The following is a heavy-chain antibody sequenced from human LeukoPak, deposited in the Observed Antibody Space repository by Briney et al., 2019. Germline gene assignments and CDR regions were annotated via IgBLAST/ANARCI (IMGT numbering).Heavy chain of an antibody. CDR2: INSDGSST. V-gene: IGHV3-74*01. D-gene: IGHD3-22*01. J-gene: IGHJ4*02. CDR3: TYYYDSSGDYMDY. Sequence: GGSLRLSCAASGFTFSSYWMHWVRQAPGKGLVWVSRINSDGSSTSYADSVKGRFTISRDNAKNTLYLQMNSLRAEDTPKMDKTYYYDSSGDYMDYWGQGTLVTVSS. CDR1: GFTFSSYW.